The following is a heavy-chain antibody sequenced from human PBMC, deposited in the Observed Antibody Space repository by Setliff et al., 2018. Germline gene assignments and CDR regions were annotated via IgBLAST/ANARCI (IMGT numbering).Heavy chain of an antibody. Sequence: PGGSLRLSCAASGFSFSSYWMHWVRQGPGKGLVWVSRINSDESRRNYGGSVKGRFTISRDNAKNTLYLQMNSLRAEDTAVYYCARSSSFRGPCTGGSCSDFDAWGQGILVTVSS. V-gene: IGHV3-74*01. CDR1: GFSFSSYW. J-gene: IGHJ4*02. CDR3: ARSSSFRGPCTGGSCSDFDA. CDR2: INSDESRR. D-gene: IGHD2-15*01.